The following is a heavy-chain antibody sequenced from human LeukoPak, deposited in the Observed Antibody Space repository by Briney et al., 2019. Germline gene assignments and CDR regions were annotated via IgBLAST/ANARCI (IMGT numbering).Heavy chain of an antibody. D-gene: IGHD4-17*01. Sequence: SDTLSLTWTVSGGSISSSSSYWGWIRQPPGKGLEWIVSIYYSGTTYYNPSLKSRVAISVDTSKNQFSLKLSSVTAADTAVYYCARDGLGTPDYGDRDVTGNWFDPWGQGTLVTVSS. V-gene: IGHV4-39*07. CDR2: IYYSGTT. CDR3: ARDGLGTPDYGDRDVTGNWFDP. J-gene: IGHJ5*02. CDR1: GGSISSSSSY.